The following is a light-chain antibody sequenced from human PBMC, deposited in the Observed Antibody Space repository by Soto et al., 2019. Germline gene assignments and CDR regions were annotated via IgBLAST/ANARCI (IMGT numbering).Light chain of an antibody. Sequence: EVVMTQSPATLSVSPGERATVLCCASQTINDNVAWYQQKPGQAPRHPTYGATTRATDIPARFRGGQSGTEFTLTISSLQSEDSAAYYCQQYHQWHPVTFGGGTKVDIK. CDR1: QTINDN. CDR2: GAT. CDR3: QQYHQWHPVT. V-gene: IGKV3D-15*01. J-gene: IGKJ4*01.